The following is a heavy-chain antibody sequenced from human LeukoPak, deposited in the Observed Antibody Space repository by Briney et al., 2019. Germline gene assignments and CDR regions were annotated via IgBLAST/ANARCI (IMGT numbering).Heavy chain of an antibody. V-gene: IGHV3-48*03. CDR3: ANLGTVLEETGY. Sequence: PGGSLRLSCAASGFTFSSYEMNWVRQAPGKGLEWVSYISSSGSTIYYADSVKGRFTISRDNAKNSLYLQMNSLRAEDTAVYYCANLGTVLEETGYWGQGTLVTVSS. D-gene: IGHD3-16*01. J-gene: IGHJ4*02. CDR1: GFTFSSYE. CDR2: ISSSGSTI.